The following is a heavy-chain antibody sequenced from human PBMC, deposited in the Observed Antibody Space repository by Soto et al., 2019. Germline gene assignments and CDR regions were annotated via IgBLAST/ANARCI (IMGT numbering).Heavy chain of an antibody. D-gene: IGHD5-12*01. J-gene: IGHJ4*02. CDR3: ARVGPLEMATYHFDY. V-gene: IGHV4-30-4*01. CDR1: GGSISRGDYY. CDR2: IYYSGST. Sequence: HVQLQESVPGLVKPSQTLSLTCTVSGGSISRGDYYWSCILQPPGKGLEWIAYIYYSGSTYSNPSLKSRVTISVDTSRNQFSLKLSSVTAADTAVYYGARVGPLEMATYHFDYGGQGTLVTVCS.